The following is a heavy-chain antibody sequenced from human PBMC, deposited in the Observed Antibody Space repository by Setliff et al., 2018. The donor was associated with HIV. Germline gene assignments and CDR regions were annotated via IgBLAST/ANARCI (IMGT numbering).Heavy chain of an antibody. CDR1: GFSLSTSGMC. D-gene: IGHD6-6*01. Sequence: GSGPTLVNPTQTLTLTCTFSGFSLSTSGMCVSWIRQPPGKALEWLARIDWDDDKYYSTSLKTRLTISKDTSKNQVVLTMTNMGPVDTATYYCARASGAYSNSFYFDYWGQGALVTVSS. V-gene: IGHV2-70*11. CDR3: ARASGAYSNSFYFDY. CDR2: IDWDDDK. J-gene: IGHJ4*02.